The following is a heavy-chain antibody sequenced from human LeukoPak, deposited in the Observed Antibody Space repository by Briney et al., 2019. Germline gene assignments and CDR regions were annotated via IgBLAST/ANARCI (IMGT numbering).Heavy chain of an antibody. V-gene: IGHV3-43*02. J-gene: IGHJ5*02. Sequence: GGSLRLSCAASGFTFDDYAMHWVRQAPGKGLEWVSLICGDGGSTYYTHSVRGRFTISRDNSKNSLYLQMNRLRTGDTALYYCAKDITGRIRFLEWLPRFDPWGEGTLVTVSS. D-gene: IGHD3-3*01. CDR1: GFTFDDYA. CDR3: AKDITGRIRFLEWLPRFDP. CDR2: ICGDGGST.